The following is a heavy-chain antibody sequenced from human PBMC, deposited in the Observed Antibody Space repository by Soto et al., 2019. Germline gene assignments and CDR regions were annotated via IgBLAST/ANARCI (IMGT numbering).Heavy chain of an antibody. V-gene: IGHV1-69*13. Sequence: SVKVSCKASGGTLSDYAFSWVRQAPGQGLEWMGGIIPIFGSANYAQKLQGRVTITADESTKTAYMELSSLRSEDTAVYYCARGPRDHFYCDSSDYARSYGAFDLWG. CDR2: IIPIFGSA. CDR3: ARGPRDHFYCDSSDYARSYGAFDL. CDR1: GGTLSDYA. D-gene: IGHD3-22*01. J-gene: IGHJ3*01.